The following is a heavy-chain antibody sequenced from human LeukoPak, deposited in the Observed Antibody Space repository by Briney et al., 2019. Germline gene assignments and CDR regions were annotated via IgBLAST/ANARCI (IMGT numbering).Heavy chain of an antibody. Sequence: ASLKVSCKASGYTFTGYYMHWVRQAPGQGREWMGRINPNSGGTNYAQKFQGRVTMTRDTSISTAYMELSRLRSDDTAVYYCASHYYDSSGQHDDWGQGTLVTVSS. D-gene: IGHD3-22*01. CDR2: INPNSGGT. CDR3: ASHYYDSSGQHDD. V-gene: IGHV1-2*06. CDR1: GYTFTGYY. J-gene: IGHJ4*02.